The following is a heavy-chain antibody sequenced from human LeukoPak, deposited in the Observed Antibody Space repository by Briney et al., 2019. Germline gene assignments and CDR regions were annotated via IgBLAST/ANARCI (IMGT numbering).Heavy chain of an antibody. CDR3: ARVVYSGYDFRGAMDV. D-gene: IGHD5-12*01. V-gene: IGHV4-59*01. CDR1: GGSISSYY. CDR2: IYYTGST. J-gene: IGHJ6*03. Sequence: SETLSLTCTISGGSISSYYWSWIRQPPGKGLEWIGYIYYTGSTKHNPSLKSRGTISVDTSKKQCSLRLSSVTAADPAVYYCARVVYSGYDFRGAMDVWGKGTTVTVSS.